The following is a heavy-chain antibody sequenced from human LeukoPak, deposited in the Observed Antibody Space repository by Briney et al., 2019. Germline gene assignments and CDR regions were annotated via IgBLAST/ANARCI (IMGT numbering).Heavy chain of an antibody. J-gene: IGHJ5*02. Sequence: ASVKVSCQASGYTFTGYYMHWVRQAPGQGLEWMGWINPNSGGTNYAQKFQGRVTMTRDTSISTAYMELSRLRSDDTAVYYCARGRRIVVPAASQVDPWGQGTLVTVSS. CDR2: INPNSGGT. V-gene: IGHV1-2*02. CDR1: GYTFTGYY. CDR3: ARGRRIVVPAASQVDP. D-gene: IGHD2-2*01.